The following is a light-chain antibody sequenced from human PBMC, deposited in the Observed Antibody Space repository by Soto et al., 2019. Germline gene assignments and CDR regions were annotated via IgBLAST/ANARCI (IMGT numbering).Light chain of an antibody. J-gene: IGLJ2*01. CDR3: QTWGTGIQV. CDR1: SGHSSYA. CDR2: LNSDGSH. V-gene: IGLV4-69*01. Sequence: QPVLTQSPSASASRGASVKLTCTLSSGHSSYAIAWHQQQPEKGPRYLMKLNSDGSHNKGDGIPDRFSGSSSGAERYLTISSLQSEDEADYYCQTWGTGIQVFGGGTKLTVL.